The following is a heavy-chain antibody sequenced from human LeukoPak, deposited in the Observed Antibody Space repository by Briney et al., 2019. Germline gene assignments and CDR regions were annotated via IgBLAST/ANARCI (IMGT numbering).Heavy chain of an antibody. V-gene: IGHV3-48*01. Sequence: GGSLRLSCAASGFMFSMYRMNWVRQAPGKGLEWVTYISGTTTSIFYVDAVKGRFTITREHAKNSLYLQMNSLRAEDTAVYYCAREGLLNFYYGGQGTRVTVSS. CDR3: AREGLLNFYY. D-gene: IGHD3-9*01. J-gene: IGHJ4*02. CDR2: ISGTTTSI. CDR1: GFMFSMYR.